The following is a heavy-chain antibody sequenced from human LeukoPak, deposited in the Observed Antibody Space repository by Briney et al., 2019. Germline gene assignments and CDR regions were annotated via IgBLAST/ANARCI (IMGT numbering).Heavy chain of an antibody. Sequence: ASVKVSCKASGGTFSSYAISWVRQAPGQGLEWMGGIIPIFGTANYAQKFQGRVTITADESASTAYMELSSLRSEDTAVYYCARRKTHGSGSYPYSYYGMDVWGKGTTVTVSS. V-gene: IGHV1-69*13. CDR1: GGTFSSYA. CDR2: IIPIFGTA. D-gene: IGHD3-10*01. CDR3: ARRKTHGSGSYPYSYYGMDV. J-gene: IGHJ6*04.